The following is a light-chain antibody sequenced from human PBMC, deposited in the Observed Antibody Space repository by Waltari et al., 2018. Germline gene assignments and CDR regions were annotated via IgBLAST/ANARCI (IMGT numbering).Light chain of an antibody. CDR1: QNITKW. CDR2: DAT. J-gene: IGKJ1*01. CDR3: QQYSRYTWT. V-gene: IGKV1-5*01. Sequence: DIQMTQSPSTLSASVGDRVTITCRASQNITKWLAWYQQKPGRAPKVLIDDATILKSGVPSRFGGSGSGTDFTLTISGLQPDDFATYYCQQYSRYTWTFGPGTKVDIK.